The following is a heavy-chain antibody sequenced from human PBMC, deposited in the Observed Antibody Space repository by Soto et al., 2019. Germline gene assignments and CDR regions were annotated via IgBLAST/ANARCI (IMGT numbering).Heavy chain of an antibody. D-gene: IGHD2-21*02. V-gene: IGHV5-51*01. J-gene: IGHJ4*02. Sequence: GESLKISCKGAGYNFNTYWIGWVRQMPGKGLEWMGIIYPGDSDTRYSPSFQGRVTISADKSISTAYLQWNSLKASDTAMYYCARHRGRGYCRVDCYSAGSNFDSWGQGTLVTVSS. CDR2: IYPGDSDT. CDR3: ARHRGRGYCRVDCYSAGSNFDS. CDR1: GYNFNTYW.